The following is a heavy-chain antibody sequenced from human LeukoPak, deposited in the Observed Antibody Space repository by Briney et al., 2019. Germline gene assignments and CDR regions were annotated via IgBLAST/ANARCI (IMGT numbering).Heavy chain of an antibody. CDR1: GGSISNYY. V-gene: IGHV4-59*12. Sequence: PSETLSLTCIVSGGSISNYYWSWIRQPPGKGLEWIGYIYYSGSTYYNPSLKSRVTISVDTSKNQFSLKLTSVTAADTAVYYCAKPLPPSFVGARDYWGQGTLVTVSS. CDR2: IYYSGST. CDR3: AKPLPPSFVGARDY. D-gene: IGHD1-26*01. J-gene: IGHJ4*02.